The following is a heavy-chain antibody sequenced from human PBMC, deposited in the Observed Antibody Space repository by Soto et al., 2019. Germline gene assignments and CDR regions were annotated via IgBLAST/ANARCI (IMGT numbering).Heavy chain of an antibody. CDR3: ARDSSSLAFDI. D-gene: IGHD6-6*01. J-gene: IGHJ3*02. CDR2: INPSGGST. Sequence: ASVKVSCKASGYTFTSYYMHWVRQAPGQGLEWMGIINPSGGSTSYAQKFQGRVTMTSDTSTSTVYMELSSLRSEDTAVYYCARDSSSLAFDIWGQGTMVTVSS. CDR1: GYTFTSYY. V-gene: IGHV1-46*03.